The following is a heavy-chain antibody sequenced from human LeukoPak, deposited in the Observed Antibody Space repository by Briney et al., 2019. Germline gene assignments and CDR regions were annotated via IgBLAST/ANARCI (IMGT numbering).Heavy chain of an antibody. Sequence: GGSLRLSCAASGFTVSSNYMSWVRQAPGKGLEWVSVIYSGGSTYYADSVKGRFTISRDNSKNTLYLQMNSLRAEDTAVYYCAREGYSSYYFDYWGPGTLVTVSS. D-gene: IGHD2-15*01. CDR2: IYSGGST. CDR3: AREGYSSYYFDY. CDR1: GFTVSSNY. V-gene: IGHV3-66*02. J-gene: IGHJ4*02.